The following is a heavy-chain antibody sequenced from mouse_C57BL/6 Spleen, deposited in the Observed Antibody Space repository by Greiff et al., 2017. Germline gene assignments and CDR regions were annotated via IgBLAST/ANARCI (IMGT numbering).Heavy chain of an antibody. J-gene: IGHJ2*01. CDR1: GYSFTSYY. Sequence: QVQLQQSGPELVKPGASVKISCKASGYSFTSYYIHWVKQRPGQGLEWIGWIYPGSGNTKYNEKFKGKATLTADTSSSTAYMQLSSLTSEDSAVYYCARAAYYGSNYFDDWGQGTTLTVSA. V-gene: IGHV1-66*01. CDR2: IYPGSGNT. D-gene: IGHD1-1*01. CDR3: ARAAYYGSNYFDD.